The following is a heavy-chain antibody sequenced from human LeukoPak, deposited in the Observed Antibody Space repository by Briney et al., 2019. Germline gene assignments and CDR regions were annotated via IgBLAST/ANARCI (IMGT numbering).Heavy chain of an antibody. V-gene: IGHV3-33*01. Sequence: GGSLRLSCAASGFTFSSYGMHWVHQAPGKGLEWVAVIWYDGSNKYYADSVKGRFTISRDNSKNTLYLQMNSLRAEDTAVYYCARDYLDWYFDLWGRGTLVTVSS. CDR2: IWYDGSNK. J-gene: IGHJ2*01. CDR3: ARDYLDWYFDL. CDR1: GFTFSSYG.